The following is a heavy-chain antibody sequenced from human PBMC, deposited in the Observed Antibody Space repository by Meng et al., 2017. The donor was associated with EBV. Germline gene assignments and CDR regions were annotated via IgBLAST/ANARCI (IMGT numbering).Heavy chain of an antibody. J-gene: IGHJ4*02. CDR3: ARAEIAAAGRLDY. CDR1: GGTFSSYA. CDR2: IIPIFGTA. Sequence: QVRLVQSGAEVMMPGSSVKVSCKASGGTFSSYALGWVRQSPGQGLEWMGGIIPIFGTANNAQKFQGKVTITADKSTSTAYMELSSLRSEDTAVYYCARAEIAAAGRLDYWGQGTLVTVSS. V-gene: IGHV1-69*06. D-gene: IGHD6-13*01.